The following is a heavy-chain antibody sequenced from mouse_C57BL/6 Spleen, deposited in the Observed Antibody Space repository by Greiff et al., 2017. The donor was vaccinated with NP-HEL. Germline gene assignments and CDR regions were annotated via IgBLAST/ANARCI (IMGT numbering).Heavy chain of an antibody. J-gene: IGHJ4*01. CDR2: IDPSDSYT. Sequence: QVQLQQPGAELVMPGASVKLSCKASGYTFTSYWMHWVKQRPGQGLEWIGEIDPSDSYTNYNQKFKGKSTLTVYKSSSTAYMQLSSLTSEDSAVYYCARSITTVVGDAMDYWGQGTSVTVSS. CDR3: ARSITTVVGDAMDY. CDR1: GYTFTSYW. D-gene: IGHD1-1*01. V-gene: IGHV1-69*01.